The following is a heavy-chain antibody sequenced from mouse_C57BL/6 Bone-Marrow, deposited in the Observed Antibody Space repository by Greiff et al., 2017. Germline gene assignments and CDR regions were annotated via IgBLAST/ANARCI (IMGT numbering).Heavy chain of an antibody. J-gene: IGHJ3*01. V-gene: IGHV1-64*01. CDR2: IHPNSGST. Sequence: VQLQQPGAELVKPGASVKLSCKASGYTFTSYWMHWVKQRPGQGLEWIGMIHPNSGSTNYNEKFKSKATLTVDTSSSTAYMQLSSLTSEDSAVYYCARRWLRRRFAYWGQGTLVTVSA. CDR1: GYTFTSYW. CDR3: ARRWLRRRFAY. D-gene: IGHD2-2*01.